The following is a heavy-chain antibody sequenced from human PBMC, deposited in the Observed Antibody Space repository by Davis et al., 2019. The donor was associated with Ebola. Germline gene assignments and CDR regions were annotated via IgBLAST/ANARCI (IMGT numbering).Heavy chain of an antibody. Sequence: AASVKVSCKASGYTFTSYYMHWVRQAPGQGLEWMGIINPSGGSTSYAQKFQGRVTMTRDTSTSTAYMELRSLRSDDTAVYYCARDEKASSWSYNWFDPWGQGTLVTVSS. D-gene: IGHD6-13*01. J-gene: IGHJ5*02. CDR1: GYTFTSYY. CDR3: ARDEKASSWSYNWFDP. CDR2: INPSGGST. V-gene: IGHV1-46*01.